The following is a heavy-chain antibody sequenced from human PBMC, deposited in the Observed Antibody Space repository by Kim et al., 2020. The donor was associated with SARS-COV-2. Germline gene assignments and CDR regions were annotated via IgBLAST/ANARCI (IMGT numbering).Heavy chain of an antibody. J-gene: IGHJ4*02. Sequence: GGSLRLSCAASGFTFDDYAMHWVRQAPGKGLEWVSGISWNSDSIGYADSVKGRFTISRDNAKNSLYLQMNSLRAEDTALYYCAKGLLGNYDILTGSHFDYWGQGTLVTVSS. D-gene: IGHD3-9*01. V-gene: IGHV3-9*01. CDR2: ISWNSDSI. CDR3: AKGLLGNYDILTGSHFDY. CDR1: GFTFDDYA.